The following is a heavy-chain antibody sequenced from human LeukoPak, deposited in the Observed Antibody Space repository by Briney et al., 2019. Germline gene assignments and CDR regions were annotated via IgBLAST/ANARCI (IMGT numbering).Heavy chain of an antibody. Sequence: GGSLRLSCAASGFTFSSYSVNWVRQAPGKGLEWVSTISDSGGSTYYADSVKGRFTISRDNSKNTLYLQMNSLRAEDTAVYYCAKANSITIFGVISPVDYWGQGTLVTVSS. CDR1: GFTFSSYS. V-gene: IGHV3-23*01. CDR2: ISDSGGST. D-gene: IGHD3-3*01. CDR3: AKANSITIFGVISPVDY. J-gene: IGHJ4*02.